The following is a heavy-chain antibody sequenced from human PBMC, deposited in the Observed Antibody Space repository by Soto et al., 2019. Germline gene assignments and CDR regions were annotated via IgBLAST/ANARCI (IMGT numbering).Heavy chain of an antibody. CDR3: ARHNHYYDSSGYYWPPRFDY. Sequence: GESLKISCKGSGYSFTSYWIGWVRQMPRKGLEWMGIIYPGDSDTRYSPSFQGQVTISADKSISTAYLQWSSLKASDTAMYYCARHNHYYDSSGYYWPPRFDYWGQGTLVTVSS. CDR1: GYSFTSYW. J-gene: IGHJ4*02. V-gene: IGHV5-51*01. D-gene: IGHD3-22*01. CDR2: IYPGDSDT.